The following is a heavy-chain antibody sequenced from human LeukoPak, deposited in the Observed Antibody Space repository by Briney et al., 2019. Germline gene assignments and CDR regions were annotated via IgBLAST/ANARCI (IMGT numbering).Heavy chain of an antibody. V-gene: IGHV3-11*01. D-gene: IGHD4-23*01. Sequence: GGALRLSCAASRFTFSDYYMSWVRQAPGKGLAWVSYMSSGGSTISYADSVKGRFTISRDNAENSLYLQMNSLRVEDTAVYYCARVLRSGNSGYTFDIWGQGTMVTVSS. CDR2: MSSGGSTI. CDR3: ARVLRSGNSGYTFDI. J-gene: IGHJ3*02. CDR1: RFTFSDYY.